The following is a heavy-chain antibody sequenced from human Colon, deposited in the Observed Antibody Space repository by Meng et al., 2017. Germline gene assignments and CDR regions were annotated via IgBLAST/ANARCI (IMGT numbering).Heavy chain of an antibody. Sequence: GGSLRLSCSVSGFTVSDNYMNWVRQAPGKGLEWVAVIYSDGTTYNADSVKGRFTISRHSPTNTLTLQMSSLRPDDTAVYYCARGVTVITGSLTYYYGLGVWGQGTTVTVSS. V-gene: IGHV3-53*04. CDR3: ARGVTVITGSLTYYYGLGV. CDR1: GFTVSDNY. D-gene: IGHD4-11*01. CDR2: IYSDGTT. J-gene: IGHJ6*02.